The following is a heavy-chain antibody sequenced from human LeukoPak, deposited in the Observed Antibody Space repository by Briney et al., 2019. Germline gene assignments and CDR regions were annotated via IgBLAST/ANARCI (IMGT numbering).Heavy chain of an antibody. CDR2: IYYSGST. V-gene: IGHV4-39*01. D-gene: IGHD4-17*01. J-gene: IGHJ4*02. CDR1: GGSISISSYD. Sequence: SETLSLTCAVSGGSISISSYDWGWLRQPPGKGLEWIGSIYYSGSTYYNPSLKSRFTTSVDTTKNQSSPKLSSVTAADTAVYYCARLGYGDYTTGYFDYWGQGTLVPVSS. CDR3: ARLGYGDYTTGYFDY.